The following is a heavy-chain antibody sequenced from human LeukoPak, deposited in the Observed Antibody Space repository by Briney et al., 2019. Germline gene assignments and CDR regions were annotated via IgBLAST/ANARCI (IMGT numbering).Heavy chain of an antibody. D-gene: IGHD5-18*01. Sequence: GESLKISCKGSGYSFTSYWIGWVRQMPGKGLEWMGIIYPGDSDTRYSPSFQGQVTISADKSISTAYLQWSSLKASDTAMYYCARLLSRDGYSYGVPDYWGQGTLVTASS. V-gene: IGHV5-51*01. CDR3: ARLLSRDGYSYGVPDY. J-gene: IGHJ4*02. CDR2: IYPGDSDT. CDR1: GYSFTSYW.